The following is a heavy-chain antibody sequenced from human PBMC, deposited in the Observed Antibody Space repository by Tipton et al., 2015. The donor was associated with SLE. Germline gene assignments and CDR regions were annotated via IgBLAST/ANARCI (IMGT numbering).Heavy chain of an antibody. V-gene: IGHV4-34*01. CDR3: ARGESRSYIAARLGFDY. Sequence: TLSLTCAVYGGSFSGYYWSWIRQPPGKGLEWIGYIYYSGSTYYNPSLKSRGTISVDTSKNQFSLKLSSVTAADTAVYYCARGESRSYIAARLGFDYWGQGTLVTVSS. J-gene: IGHJ4*02. CDR1: GGSFSGYY. D-gene: IGHD6-6*01. CDR2: IYYSGST.